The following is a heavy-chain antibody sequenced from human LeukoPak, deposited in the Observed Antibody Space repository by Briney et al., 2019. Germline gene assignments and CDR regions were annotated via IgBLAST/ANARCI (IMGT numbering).Heavy chain of an antibody. CDR3: AKDPDTVTGYFDY. V-gene: IGHV3-30*18. Sequence: GGSLRLSCAASGFTFSSYGMHWVRQAPGKRLEWVAVISYDGSNKYYADSVKGRFTISRDNSKNTLYLQMNSLRAEDTAVYYCAKDPDTVTGYFDYWGQGTLVTVSS. D-gene: IGHD4-11*01. CDR1: GFTFSSYG. J-gene: IGHJ4*02. CDR2: ISYDGSNK.